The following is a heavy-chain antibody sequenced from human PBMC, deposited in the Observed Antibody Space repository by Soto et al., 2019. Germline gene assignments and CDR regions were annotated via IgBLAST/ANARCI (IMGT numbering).Heavy chain of an antibody. CDR2: ISWNSGSI. CDR3: AKDMYLTVTTPNFDY. J-gene: IGHJ4*02. V-gene: IGHV3-9*01. Sequence: QTGGSLRLSCGASGFTFDDYAMHWVRQAPGKGLEWVSGISWNSGSIGYADSVKGRFTISRDNAKNSLYLQMNSLRAEDTALYYCAKDMYLTVTTPNFDYWGQGTLVTVSS. CDR1: GFTFDDYA. D-gene: IGHD4-17*01.